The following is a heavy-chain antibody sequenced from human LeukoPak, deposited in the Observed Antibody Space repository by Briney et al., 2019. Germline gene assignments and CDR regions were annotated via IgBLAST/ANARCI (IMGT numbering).Heavy chain of an antibody. CDR3: ARLPGDDSSSFIAFDY. Sequence: SGTLSLTLKVSGGSLSSIRYCWGWVRQPPGKGLERIGSIYCSGCTYYNPSLKSRVTISVDTSKNQFSLKLSSVTAADTAVYYCARLPGDDSSSFIAFDYWGQGTLVTVSS. CDR2: IYCSGCT. D-gene: IGHD6-13*01. J-gene: IGHJ4*02. V-gene: IGHV4-39*01. CDR1: GGSLSSIRYC.